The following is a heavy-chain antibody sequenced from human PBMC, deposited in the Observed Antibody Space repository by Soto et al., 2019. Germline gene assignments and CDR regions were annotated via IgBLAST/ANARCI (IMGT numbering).Heavy chain of an antibody. Sequence: SETLSLTCAVSGGSISSGGYYWSWIRQPPGKGLEWIGEINHSGSTNYNPSLKSRVTISVDTSKNQFSLKLSSVTAADTAVYYCARGQPGSGYDYVLVAGLSRYLYYFDYWGQGTLVTVSS. CDR1: GGSISSGGYY. CDR2: INHSGST. CDR3: ARGQPGSGYDYVLVAGLSRYLYYFDY. J-gene: IGHJ4*02. V-gene: IGHV4-34*01. D-gene: IGHD5-12*01.